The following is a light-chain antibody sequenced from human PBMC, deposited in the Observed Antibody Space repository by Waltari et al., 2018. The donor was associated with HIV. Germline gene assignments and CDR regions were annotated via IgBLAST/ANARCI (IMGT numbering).Light chain of an antibody. CDR1: QDIRNE. V-gene: IGKV1-6*01. CDR2: AAF. J-gene: IGKJ1*01. Sequence: AIQLTQSPSSLSASVGDSVTITCRASQDIRNELAWYQQKPGQAPRLLVFAAFRLQSGVPARFSARGSGTDFTLTINSLEPEDFAIYYCLQYHQYPRTFGQGTRVEIK. CDR3: LQYHQYPRT.